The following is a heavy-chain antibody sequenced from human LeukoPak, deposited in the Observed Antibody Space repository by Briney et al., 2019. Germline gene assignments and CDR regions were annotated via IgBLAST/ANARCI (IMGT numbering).Heavy chain of an antibody. CDR3: ARADAGDSRFFPYYYGMDV. V-gene: IGHV4-59*01. D-gene: IGHD3-22*01. CDR1: GGSISSYY. Sequence: SETLSLTCTVSGGSISSYYWSWIRQPPGKGLEWIGYTYYSGSTNYNPSLKSRVTISVDTSKNQFSLKLSSVTAADTAVYYCARADAGDSRFFPYYYGMDVWGQGTTVTVSS. CDR2: TYYSGST. J-gene: IGHJ6*02.